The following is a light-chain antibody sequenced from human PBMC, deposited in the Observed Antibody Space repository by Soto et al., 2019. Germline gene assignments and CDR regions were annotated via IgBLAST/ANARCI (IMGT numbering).Light chain of an antibody. Sequence: AIQMTQSPSSLSASVGDIVTITCRASQASRNDVGWYQQKPGKAPKLLIYGASNLHRGVPSRFSGSGSGTDFTLTVSRLPPEDFAAYLCLQDYNYPRTFGQGTQV. CDR1: QASRND. V-gene: IGKV1-6*01. CDR3: LQDYNYPRT. J-gene: IGKJ1*01. CDR2: GAS.